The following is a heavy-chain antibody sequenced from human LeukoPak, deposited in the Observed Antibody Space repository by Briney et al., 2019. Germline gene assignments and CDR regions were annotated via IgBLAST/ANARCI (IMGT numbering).Heavy chain of an antibody. CDR1: GGTFSSYA. J-gene: IGHJ4*02. V-gene: IGHV1-69*05. D-gene: IGHD3-3*01. Sequence: SVKVSCKASGGTFSSYAISWVRQAPGQGLEWMGGIIPIFGTANYAQKFQGRVTITTDESTSTAYMELSSPRSEDTAVYYCARDRLYYDFWSGYLSEAIPPSFDYRGQGTLVTVSS. CDR2: IIPIFGTA. CDR3: ARDRLYYDFWSGYLSEAIPPSFDY.